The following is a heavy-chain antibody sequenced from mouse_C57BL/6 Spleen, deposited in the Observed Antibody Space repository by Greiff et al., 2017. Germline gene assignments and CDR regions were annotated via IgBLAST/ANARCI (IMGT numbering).Heavy chain of an antibody. V-gene: IGHV1-42*01. CDR2: INPSTGGT. D-gene: IGHD1-3*01. CDR3: ARSQSRSYFDY. Sequence: VQLQQSGPELVKPGASVKISCKASGYSFTGYYMNWVKQSPEKSLEWIGEINPSTGGTTYNQKFKAKATLTVDKSSSTAYMQLKSLTSDDSAVYYCARSQSRSYFDYWGQGTTLTVSS. CDR1: GYSFTGYY. J-gene: IGHJ2*01.